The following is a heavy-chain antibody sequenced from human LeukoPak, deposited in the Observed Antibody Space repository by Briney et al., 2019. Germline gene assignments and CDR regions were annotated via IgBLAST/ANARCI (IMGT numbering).Heavy chain of an antibody. CDR2: IIPILGIA. CDR3: ARDPGYSGYDSYYGMDV. V-gene: IGHV1-69*04. D-gene: IGHD5-12*01. CDR1: GGTFSSYA. J-gene: IGHJ6*02. Sequence: GSSVKVSCKASGGTFSSYAISWVRQAPGQGLEWMGRIIPILGIANYAQKFQGRVTITADKSTSTAYMELSSLRSEDTAVYYCARDPGYSGYDSYYGMDVWGQGTTVTVSS.